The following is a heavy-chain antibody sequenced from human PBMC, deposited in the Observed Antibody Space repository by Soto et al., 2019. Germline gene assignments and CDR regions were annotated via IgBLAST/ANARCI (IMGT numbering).Heavy chain of an antibody. V-gene: IGHV1-18*01. CDR3: ARDLAAAGPFDY. CDR2: INPYNGNT. D-gene: IGHD6-13*01. J-gene: IGHJ4*02. Sequence: QVQLVQSGAEVKKPGASVKVSCKASGYTFTSYSISWVRQAPGQGLEWMGWINPYNGNTNYAQKLQGRVTMTTDTSTITAYMELRSLRSDDTAVYYCARDLAAAGPFDYWGQGTLVTVSS. CDR1: GYTFTSYS.